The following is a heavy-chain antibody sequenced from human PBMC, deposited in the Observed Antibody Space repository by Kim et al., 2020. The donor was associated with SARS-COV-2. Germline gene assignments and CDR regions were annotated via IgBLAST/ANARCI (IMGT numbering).Heavy chain of an antibody. CDR2: IGTAGDT. CDR3: ARDWGNSSGWYYYYYYGMDV. D-gene: IGHD6-19*01. CDR1: GFTFSSYD. Sequence: GGSLRLSCAASGFTFSSYDMHWVRQATGKGLEWVSAIGTAGDTYYPGSVKGRFTISRENAKNSLYLQMNSLRAGDTAVYYCARDWGNSSGWYYYYYYGMDVWGQGTTVTVSS. J-gene: IGHJ6*02. V-gene: IGHV3-13*04.